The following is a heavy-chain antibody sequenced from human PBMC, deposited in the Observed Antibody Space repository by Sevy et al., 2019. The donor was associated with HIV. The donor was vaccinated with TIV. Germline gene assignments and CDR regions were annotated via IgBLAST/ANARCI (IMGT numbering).Heavy chain of an antibody. J-gene: IGHJ6*02. CDR1: GFTFNTYN. D-gene: IGHD3-22*01. Sequence: GGSLRLSCAVSGFTFNTYNMNWVRQAPGKGLEWVSYISYTSTIIYYADSVRGRFTISRDNAKNTLYLQMNSLRDEDTAVSYCASSDATSRFGYYYFAMDFWGQGTSVTVSS. CDR3: ASSDATSRFGYYYFAMDF. CDR2: ISYTSTII. V-gene: IGHV3-48*02.